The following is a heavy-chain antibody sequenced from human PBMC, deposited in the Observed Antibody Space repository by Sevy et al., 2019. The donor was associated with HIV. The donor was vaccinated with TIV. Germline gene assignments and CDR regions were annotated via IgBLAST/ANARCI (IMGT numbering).Heavy chain of an antibody. Sequence: GGSLRLSCAASGFTFSSYTMNWVRQAPGKGLEWVSSISSIINYIYYADSVKGRFTISRDNARNSLYLQMDSLRAEDTAVYYCARQIVLVSDASDYWGQGTLVTVSS. J-gene: IGHJ4*02. CDR1: GFTFSSYT. D-gene: IGHD2-2*01. V-gene: IGHV3-21*01. CDR3: ARQIVLVSDASDY. CDR2: ISSIINYI.